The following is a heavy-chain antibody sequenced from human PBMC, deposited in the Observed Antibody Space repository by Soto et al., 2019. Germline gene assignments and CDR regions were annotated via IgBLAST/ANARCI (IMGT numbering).Heavy chain of an antibody. CDR2: IYYSGTT. D-gene: IGHD3-10*01. V-gene: IGHV4-59*01. CDR1: GGSISSYY. CDR3: ARESYYGSGATVVGY. J-gene: IGHJ4*02. Sequence: SETLSLTCTVSGGSISSYYWSWIRQPPGRGLEWIGYIYYSGTTSYNPSLNSRVTISVDTSKNQFSLKLNSVTAADTAVYYCARESYYGSGATVVGYWGLGTLVTVSS.